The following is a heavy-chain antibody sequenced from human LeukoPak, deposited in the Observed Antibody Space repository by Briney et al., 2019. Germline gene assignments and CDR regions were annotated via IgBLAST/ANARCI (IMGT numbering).Heavy chain of an antibody. CDR1: GFTFSNYG. Sequence: GRSLRLSCAAFGFTFSNYGMHWVRQAPGKGLEWVAIISYDGSNKYYADSVKGRFTISRDNSMNTLYLQMNSLRAEDTAVYYCAKDHLWQQLVEDDYWGQGTLVTVSS. D-gene: IGHD6-13*01. CDR3: AKDHLWQQLVEDDY. V-gene: IGHV3-30*18. J-gene: IGHJ4*02. CDR2: ISYDGSNK.